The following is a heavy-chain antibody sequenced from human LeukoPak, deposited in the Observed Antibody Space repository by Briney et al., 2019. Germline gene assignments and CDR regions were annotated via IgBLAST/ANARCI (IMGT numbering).Heavy chain of an antibody. CDR2: ISNSSTYT. J-gene: IGHJ4*02. Sequence: PGGSLRLSCAASGFTFSSYSMNWVRQARGKGVEWVSSISNSSTYTYYADSVKGLFTISRDNAKNSLYLQMISLRAEDTAVYYCASGWSGGYWGQGALVTVSS. CDR1: GFTFSSYS. V-gene: IGHV3-21*01. D-gene: IGHD6-19*01. CDR3: ASGWSGGY.